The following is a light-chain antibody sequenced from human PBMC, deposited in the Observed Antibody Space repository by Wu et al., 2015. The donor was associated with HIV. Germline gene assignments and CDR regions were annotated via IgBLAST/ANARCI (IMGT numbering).Light chain of an antibody. CDR2: GAS. V-gene: IGKV3-15*01. CDR1: QSVSSN. J-gene: IGKJ1*01. Sequence: EIVMTQSPATLSVSPGERATLSCRASQSVSSNLAWYQQKPGQAPRLLIYGASTRATGIPARFSGSGSGTEFTLTISSPQPDDFATYYCQQYSSYPWTFGQGTKVEIK. CDR3: QQYSSYPWT.